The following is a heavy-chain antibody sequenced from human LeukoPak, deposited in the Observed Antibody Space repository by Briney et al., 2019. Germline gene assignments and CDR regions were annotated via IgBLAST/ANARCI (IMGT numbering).Heavy chain of an antibody. CDR1: GGTFSSYA. D-gene: IGHD1-26*01. CDR2: IIPIFGTA. J-gene: IGHJ6*02. V-gene: IGHV1-69*13. Sequence: SVKVSCKASGGTFSSYAISWVRQAPGQGLEWMGGIIPIFGTANYAQKFQGRVTITADESTSTAYMELSSLRSEDTAVYYCARDHREYSGSYYYYYYGMDVWGQGTTVTVSS. CDR3: ARDHREYSGSYYYYYYGMDV.